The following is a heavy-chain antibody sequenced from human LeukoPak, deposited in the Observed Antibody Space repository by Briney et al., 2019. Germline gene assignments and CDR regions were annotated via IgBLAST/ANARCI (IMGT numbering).Heavy chain of an antibody. CDR3: AKAHRVVAASY. CDR1: GFIFSDYY. J-gene: IGHJ4*02. D-gene: IGHD2-15*01. Sequence: GGSLRLSCAASGFIFSDYYMSWIRQAPGKGLEWVSYISSSGSTMYYTDSVKGRFTISRDNAKDSLYLQMNSLRAEDTAVYYCAKAHRVVAASYWGQGTLVTVSS. CDR2: ISSSGSTM. V-gene: IGHV3-11*01.